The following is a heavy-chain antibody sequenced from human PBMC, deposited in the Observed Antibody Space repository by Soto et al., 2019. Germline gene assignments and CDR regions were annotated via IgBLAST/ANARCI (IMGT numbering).Heavy chain of an antibody. CDR3: ARGWSSSPRYYYYYGMDV. D-gene: IGHD6-6*01. Sequence: PSQTLSLTCAVYGESFSGYYWSWIRQPPGKGLEWIGEINHSGSTNYTPSLKSRVTISVDTSKNQFSLKLSSVTAADTAVYYCARGWSSSPRYYYYYGMDVWGQGTTVTVSS. J-gene: IGHJ6*02. V-gene: IGHV4-34*01. CDR2: INHSGST. CDR1: GESFSGYY.